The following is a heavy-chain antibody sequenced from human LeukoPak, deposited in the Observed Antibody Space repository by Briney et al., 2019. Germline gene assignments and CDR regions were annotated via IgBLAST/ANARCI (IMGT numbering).Heavy chain of an antibody. J-gene: IGHJ4*02. CDR3: ARGTGAFWGGYYFDY. CDR2: INHSGST. D-gene: IGHD3-16*01. V-gene: IGHV4-34*01. Sequence: PSETLSLTCVVYGGSFSTYYWSWIRQPPGKGLEWIGEINHSGSTNYNPSLKSRVTISVDTSKNQFSLRLSSVTAADTAVYYCARGTGAFWGGYYFDYWGQGTLVTVSS. CDR1: GGSFSTYY.